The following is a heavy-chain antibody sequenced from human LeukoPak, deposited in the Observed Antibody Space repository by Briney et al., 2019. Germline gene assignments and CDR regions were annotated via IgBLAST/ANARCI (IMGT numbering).Heavy chain of an antibody. Sequence: GGSLRLSCAASGFTFSSYAMSWVRQAPGKGLEWVSAISGSGGSTYYADSVKGRFTISRDNAKNSLYLQMNSLRAEDTAVYYCAKISGDYYYYGMDVWGQGTTVTVPS. CDR1: GFTFSSYA. CDR3: AKISGDYYYYGMDV. J-gene: IGHJ6*02. CDR2: ISGSGGST. V-gene: IGHV3-23*01. D-gene: IGHD3-10*01.